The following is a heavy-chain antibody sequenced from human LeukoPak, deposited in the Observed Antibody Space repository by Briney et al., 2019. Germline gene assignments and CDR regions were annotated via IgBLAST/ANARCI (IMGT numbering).Heavy chain of an antibody. CDR1: GGTFSSYA. CDR3: AREGQLVPRTWFDP. J-gene: IGHJ5*02. Sequence: SVKVSCKASGGTFSSYAISWVRQAPGQGLEWMGGIIPIFGTANYAQKFQGRVTITADESTSTAYMELSSLRSEDTAVYYCAREGQLVPRTWFDPWGQGTLVTVSS. V-gene: IGHV1-69*13. D-gene: IGHD6-6*01. CDR2: IIPIFGTA.